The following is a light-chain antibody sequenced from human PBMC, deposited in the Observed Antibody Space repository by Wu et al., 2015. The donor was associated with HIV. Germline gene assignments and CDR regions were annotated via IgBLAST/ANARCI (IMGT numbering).Light chain of an antibody. Sequence: EIVLTQSPGTLSLSPGERATLSCRANQSVSNFFAWYQQKPGQAPRLLIYDAVSRATGIPARFSGSGFGTDFSLTISSLEPEDSAVYYCQHRFTWPLTFGQGTRLEIK. J-gene: IGKJ5*01. V-gene: IGKV3-11*01. CDR1: QSVSNF. CDR3: QHRFTWPLT. CDR2: DAV.